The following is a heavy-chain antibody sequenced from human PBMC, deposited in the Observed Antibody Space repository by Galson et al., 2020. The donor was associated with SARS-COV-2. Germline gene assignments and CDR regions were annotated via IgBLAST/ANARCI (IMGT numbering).Heavy chain of an antibody. CDR2: IWPDDSDT. CDR1: GYSFTNYW. J-gene: IGHJ6*02. Sequence: GESLKISCKGSGYSFTNYWIGWVRQMPGKGLEWMGIIWPDDSDTRYSPTFQGQVTISADKSISTAYLQWSSLKASDTAMYYCARLGSSGSGNYYGLDVWGQGTTVTGSS. D-gene: IGHD3-10*01. CDR3: ARLGSSGSGNYYGLDV. V-gene: IGHV5-51*01.